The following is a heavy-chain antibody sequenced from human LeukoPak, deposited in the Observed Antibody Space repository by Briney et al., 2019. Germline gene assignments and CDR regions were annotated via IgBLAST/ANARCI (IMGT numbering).Heavy chain of an antibody. CDR3: ATRGAILRPVDC. Sequence: SETLSLTCTVSGGSISSSSYYWGWIRQPPGKGLEWIGSIYYSGSTYYNPSLKSRVTISVDTSKNQFSLKLSSVTAADTAVYYCATRGAILRPVDCWGQGTLVTVSS. D-gene: IGHD3-10*01. CDR2: IYYSGST. V-gene: IGHV4-39*01. CDR1: GGSISSSSYY. J-gene: IGHJ4*02.